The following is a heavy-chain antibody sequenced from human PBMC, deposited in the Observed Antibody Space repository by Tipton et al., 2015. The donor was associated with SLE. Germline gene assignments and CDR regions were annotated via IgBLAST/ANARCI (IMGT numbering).Heavy chain of an antibody. J-gene: IGHJ4*02. CDR1: GGSISSSSYY. CDR2: IYNSGST. D-gene: IGHD7-27*01. Sequence: TLSLTCTVSGGSISSSSYYWDWIRQPPGKGLEWIGIIYNSGSTYSSPPLKSRVTISVDTSKNQFSLELSTVTAADTAVYFCAVFVTHRDWGFVLNWGQGTQVTVSS. CDR3: AVFVTHRDWGFVLN. V-gene: IGHV4-39*07.